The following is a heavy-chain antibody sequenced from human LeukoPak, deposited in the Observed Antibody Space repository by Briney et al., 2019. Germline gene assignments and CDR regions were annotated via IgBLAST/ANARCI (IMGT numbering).Heavy chain of an antibody. D-gene: IGHD2-2*01. V-gene: IGHV4-39*01. J-gene: IGHJ4*02. CDR3: ARQRGYCSSASCSKKGGFDY. CDR1: GGSISSSSYY. Sequence: PSETLSLTCTVSGGSISSSSYYWGWIRQPPGKGLEWIGSIYYSGSTYYNPSLKSCVTISVDTSKNQFSLKQSSVTDADTAVYYCARQRGYCSSASCSKKGGFDYWGQGTLVTVSS. CDR2: IYYSGST.